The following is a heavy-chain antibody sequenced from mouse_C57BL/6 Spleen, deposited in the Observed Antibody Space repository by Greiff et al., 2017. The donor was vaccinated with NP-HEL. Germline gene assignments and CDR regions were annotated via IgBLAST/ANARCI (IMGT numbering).Heavy chain of an antibody. J-gene: IGHJ2*01. V-gene: IGHV1-82*01. CDR3: ARSYGSSYKKDY. D-gene: IGHD1-1*01. CDR1: GYAFSSSW. Sequence: VKLMESGPELVKPGASVKISCKASGYAFSSSWMNWVKQRPGKGLEWIGRIYPGDGDTNYNGKFKGKATLTADKSSSTAYMQLSSLTSEDSAVYFCARSYGSSYKKDYWGQGTTLTVSS. CDR2: IYPGDGDT.